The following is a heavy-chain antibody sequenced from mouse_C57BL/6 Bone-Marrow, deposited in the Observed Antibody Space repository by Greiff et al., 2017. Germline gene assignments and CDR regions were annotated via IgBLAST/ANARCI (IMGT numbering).Heavy chain of an antibody. V-gene: IGHV5-12*01. J-gene: IGHJ2*01. CDR2: ISNGGGST. D-gene: IGHD2-4*01. CDR1: GFTFSDYY. Sequence: EVMLVESGGGLVQPGGSLKLSCAASGFTFSDYYMYWVRQTPEKRLEWVAYISNGGGSTYYPDTVKGRFTISRDNSKNTLYLQMSRLTSEDTAMYYCARGGIYYDYGDIDYWGQGTTLTVSS. CDR3: ARGGIYYDYGDIDY.